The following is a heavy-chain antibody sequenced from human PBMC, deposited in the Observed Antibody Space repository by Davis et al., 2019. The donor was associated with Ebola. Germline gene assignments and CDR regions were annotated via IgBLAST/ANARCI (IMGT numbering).Heavy chain of an antibody. CDR3: ARHDSGVHSTAEY. CDR2: IYSAGSA. CDR1: GFTVSTNY. D-gene: IGHD3-10*01. J-gene: IGHJ4*02. Sequence: PGGSLRLSCAASGFTVSTNYMTWVRQAPGKGLEWVSSIYSAGSAYYADSVRGRFTISRDNSKDTVYLQMNSLRVEDTALYYCARHDSGVHSTAEYWGRGTLVTVSA. V-gene: IGHV3-53*01.